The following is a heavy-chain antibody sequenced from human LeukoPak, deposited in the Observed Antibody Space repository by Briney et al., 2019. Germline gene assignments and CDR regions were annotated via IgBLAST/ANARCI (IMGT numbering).Heavy chain of an antibody. V-gene: IGHV4-34*01. CDR2: INHSGST. J-gene: IGHJ6*02. D-gene: IGHD6-13*01. Sequence: SETLSLTCAVYGGSFSGYYSSWIRQPPGKGLEWIGKINHSGSTNYNPSLKSRVTISVDTSKNQFSLKLSSVTAADTAVYYCARAVVIAAAGTYYYYGMDVWGQGTTVTVSS. CDR1: GGSFSGYY. CDR3: ARAVVIAAAGTYYYYGMDV.